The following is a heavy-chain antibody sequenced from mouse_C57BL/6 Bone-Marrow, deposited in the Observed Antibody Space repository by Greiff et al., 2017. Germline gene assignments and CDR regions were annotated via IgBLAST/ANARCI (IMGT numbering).Heavy chain of an antibody. Sequence: VQLQQPGAELVMPGASVKLSCKASGYTFTSYWMHWVKQRPGQGLEWIGEIDPSDSYTNYNQKFKGKSTLTVDKSSSTAYMQLSSLTSEDSAVYYCARGSGLPWFAYWGQGTPVTVSA. D-gene: IGHD3-2*02. V-gene: IGHV1-69*01. CDR3: ARGSGLPWFAY. CDR2: IDPSDSYT. CDR1: GYTFTSYW. J-gene: IGHJ3*01.